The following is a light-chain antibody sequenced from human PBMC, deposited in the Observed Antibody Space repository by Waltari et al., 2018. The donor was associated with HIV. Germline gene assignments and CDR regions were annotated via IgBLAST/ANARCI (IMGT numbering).Light chain of an antibody. CDR1: SPNIGTKH. CDR3: AAWDDSLNAHYV. V-gene: IGLV1-44*01. J-gene: IGLJ1*01. Sequence: SVLTQSPSASGTPGPRVTSSCSGSSPNIGTKHVNWYQQLPGTAPKLLIYSNNQRPSGVPDRFSGSKSGTSASLAISGLQSEDEADYYCAAWDDSLNAHYVFGTGTKVTVL. CDR2: SNN.